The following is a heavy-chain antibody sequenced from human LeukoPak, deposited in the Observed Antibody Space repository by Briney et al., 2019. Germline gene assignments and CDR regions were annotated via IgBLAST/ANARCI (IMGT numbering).Heavy chain of an antibody. CDR2: IIPIFGTA. D-gene: IGHD6-13*01. Sequence: GASVKVSCKASGGTFSSYAISWVRQAPGQGLEWMGGIIPIFGTANYAQKFQGRVAITTDESTSTAYMELSSLRSEDTAVYYCVGIAAAGRSRYHYMDVWGKGTTVTVSS. CDR3: VGIAAAGRSRYHYMDV. CDR1: GGTFSSYA. J-gene: IGHJ6*03. V-gene: IGHV1-69*05.